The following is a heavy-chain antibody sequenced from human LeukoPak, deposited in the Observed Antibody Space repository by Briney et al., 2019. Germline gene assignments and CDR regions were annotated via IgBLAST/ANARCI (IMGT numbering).Heavy chain of an antibody. Sequence: GGSLRLSCAASGFTFSSYAMHWVRQAPGKGLEYVSAISSNGGSTYYANSVKGRFTISRDNSKNTLYLQMGSLRAEDMAVYYCARGYCSSTSCFTFDYWGQGTLVTVSS. D-gene: IGHD2-2*01. V-gene: IGHV3-64*01. CDR2: ISSNGGST. CDR1: GFTFSSYA. CDR3: ARGYCSSTSCFTFDY. J-gene: IGHJ4*02.